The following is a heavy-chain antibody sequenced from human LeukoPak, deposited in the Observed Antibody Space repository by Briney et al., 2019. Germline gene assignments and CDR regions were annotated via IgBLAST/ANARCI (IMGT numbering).Heavy chain of an antibody. V-gene: IGHV3-53*01. D-gene: IGHD5-18*01. CDR1: GFTFSNYA. CDR2: IYSGGNT. J-gene: IGHJ6*03. Sequence: GGSLRLSCAASGFTFSNYAMSWVRQAPGKGLEWVSVIYSGGNTDYVDSVKGRFTISRDNSKNTLYLQMNSLRAEDTAVYYCARSGVDTGLTLYYYYYYMDVWGKGTTVTVSS. CDR3: ARSGVDTGLTLYYYYYYMDV.